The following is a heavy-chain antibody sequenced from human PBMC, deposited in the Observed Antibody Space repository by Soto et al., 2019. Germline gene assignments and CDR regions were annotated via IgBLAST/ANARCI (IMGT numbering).Heavy chain of an antibody. CDR2: IMGGGTGT. V-gene: IGHV3-23*01. CDR1: DFTFTNYA. Sequence: XGSLRLACAPSDFTFTNYAWHWFRQAPGKGLGWVSSIMGGGTGTYSADAVKGRFTISSDKSRNTVYLQMSSLRAEDTAVYYCAKGNYHDNFGTGVANQAFDYWGQGNLVTVSS. CDR3: AKGNYHDNFGTGVANQAFDY. J-gene: IGHJ4*02. D-gene: IGHD3-16*02.